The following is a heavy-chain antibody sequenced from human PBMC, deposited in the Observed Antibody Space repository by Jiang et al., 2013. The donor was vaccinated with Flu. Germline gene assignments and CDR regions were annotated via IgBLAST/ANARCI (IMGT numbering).Heavy chain of an antibody. Sequence: ETLSLTCAVYGGSFSGYYWSWIRQPPGKGLEWIGEINHGGSTNYNPSLKSRVTISVDTSKNQFSLKLSSVTAADTAVYYCARRKIAAGGRYWYLDLWGRGTPVTVSS. CDR1: GGSFSGYY. CDR2: INHGGST. CDR3: ARRKIAAGGRYWYLDL. J-gene: IGHJ2*01. D-gene: IGHD6-13*01. V-gene: IGHV4-34*01.